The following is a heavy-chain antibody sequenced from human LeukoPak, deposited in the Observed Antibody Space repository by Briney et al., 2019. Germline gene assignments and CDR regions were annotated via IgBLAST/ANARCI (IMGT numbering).Heavy chain of an antibody. Sequence: GGSLRLSCAAPGFTFSSYAMSWVRQAPGKGLEWVSGISGSGGSTYYADSVKGRFTISRDSSKNTLYLQMNSLRAEDTAVYYCARGPLKYTGSYYTFDYWGQGTLVTVSS. CDR2: ISGSGGST. D-gene: IGHD1-26*01. CDR1: GFTFSSYA. CDR3: ARGPLKYTGSYYTFDY. V-gene: IGHV3-23*01. J-gene: IGHJ4*02.